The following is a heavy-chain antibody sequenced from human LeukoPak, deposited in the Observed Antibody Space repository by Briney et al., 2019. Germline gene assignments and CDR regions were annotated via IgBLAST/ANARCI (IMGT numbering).Heavy chain of an antibody. CDR2: ISVYNGNT. CDR1: GYTFTSYG. J-gene: IGHJ6*03. D-gene: IGHD1/OR15-1a*01. V-gene: IGHV1-18*01. CDR3: ARTAPGTSLGGCYYYMEV. Sequence: ASVKVSCKASGYTFTSYGISWVRQAPGQGLEWMGWISVYNGNTNYAERLQGRLTMTTDTSTSTAHMELRSLRSDDTAVYYCARTAPGTSLGGCYYYMEVWGKGTTVTVSS.